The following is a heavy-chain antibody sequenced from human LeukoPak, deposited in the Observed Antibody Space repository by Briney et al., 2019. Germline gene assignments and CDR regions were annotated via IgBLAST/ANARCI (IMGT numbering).Heavy chain of an antibody. CDR3: ARYSDGYYYYRDV. D-gene: IGHD2-15*01. V-gene: IGHV4-59*01. J-gene: IGHJ6*03. CDR1: GGSISSYY. CDR2: IYYSGST. Sequence: PSETLSLTCTVSGGSISSYYWSWLRQPPGQGLEWIGYIYYSGSTNYNPSLQSRVTISVDTTKNQFSLKLSSVPAADTAVYYWARYSDGYYYYRDVWGKGTTVTVSS.